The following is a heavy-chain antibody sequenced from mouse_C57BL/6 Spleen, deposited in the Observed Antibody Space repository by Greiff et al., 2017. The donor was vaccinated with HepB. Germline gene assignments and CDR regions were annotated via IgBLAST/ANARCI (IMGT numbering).Heavy chain of an antibody. V-gene: IGHV1-7*01. CDR3: ASLYGSSPAWFAY. CDR1: GYTFTSYW. J-gene: IGHJ3*01. D-gene: IGHD1-1*01. CDR2: INPSSGYT. Sequence: VQLQQSGAELAKPGASVKLSCKASGYTFTSYWMHWVKQRPGQGLEWIGYINPSSGYTKYNQKFKDKATLTADKSSSTAYMQLSSLTYEDSAVYYCASLYGSSPAWFAYGGQGTLVTVSA.